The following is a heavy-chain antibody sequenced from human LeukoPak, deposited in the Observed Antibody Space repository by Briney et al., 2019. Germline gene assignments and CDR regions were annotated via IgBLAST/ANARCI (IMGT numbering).Heavy chain of an antibody. CDR2: INAGNGNT. Sequence: ASVTVSCKASGYTFTSYAMHWVRQAPGQRLEWMGWINAGNGNTKYSQKFQGRVTITRDTSASTAYMELSSLRSEDTAVYYCARDGSIAVAGNRWYYYYGMDVWGQGTTVTVSS. J-gene: IGHJ6*02. V-gene: IGHV1-3*01. D-gene: IGHD6-19*01. CDR1: GYTFTSYA. CDR3: ARDGSIAVAGNRWYYYYGMDV.